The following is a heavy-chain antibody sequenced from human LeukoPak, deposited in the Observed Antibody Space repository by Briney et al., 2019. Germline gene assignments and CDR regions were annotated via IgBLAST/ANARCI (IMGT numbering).Heavy chain of an antibody. J-gene: IGHJ4*02. Sequence: GGSLRLSCAASGFTFSSYGMHWVRQAPGKGLEWVAFIRYDGSNKYYADSVKGRFTISRDNSKNTLYPQMNSLRAEDTAVYYCAKDRASTSWGYYFDYWGQGTLVTVSS. CDR1: GFTFSSYG. D-gene: IGHD2-2*01. CDR2: IRYDGSNK. V-gene: IGHV3-30*02. CDR3: AKDRASTSWGYYFDY.